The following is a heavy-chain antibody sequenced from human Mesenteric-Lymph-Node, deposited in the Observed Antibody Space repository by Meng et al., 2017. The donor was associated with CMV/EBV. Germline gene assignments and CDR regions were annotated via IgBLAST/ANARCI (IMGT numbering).Heavy chain of an antibody. CDR2: VYFSGST. V-gene: IGHV4-39*01. J-gene: IGHJ4*02. D-gene: IGHD6-19*01. Sequence: WGWIRQPPGKGLEWIGSVYFSGSTYYNPSLKSRVTISLDTSKNQFSLKLSSVTAADTAVYYCARHPETSGWYSADYFDYWGQGTLVTVSS. CDR3: ARHPETSGWYSADYFDY.